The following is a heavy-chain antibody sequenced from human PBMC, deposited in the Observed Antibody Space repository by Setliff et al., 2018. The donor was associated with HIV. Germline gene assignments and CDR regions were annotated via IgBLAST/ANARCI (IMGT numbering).Heavy chain of an antibody. Sequence: SGPTLVNPTETLTLTCTVSGFSLTNPRMGVTWIRQPPGKALEWLAHVFSTDDKSYNTSPKSRLTISKDTSKSQVVLTTTNMDPVDTATYYCARAYKGVTAINYWGQGTLVTVSS. CDR1: GFSLTNPRMG. CDR2: VFSTDDK. V-gene: IGHV2-26*01. J-gene: IGHJ4*02. CDR3: ARAYKGVTAINY. D-gene: IGHD2-21*02.